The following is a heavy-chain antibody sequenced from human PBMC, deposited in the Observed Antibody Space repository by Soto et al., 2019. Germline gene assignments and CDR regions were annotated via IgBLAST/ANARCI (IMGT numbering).Heavy chain of an antibody. Sequence: ASVKVSCKASGYTFTSYGISWVRQAPGQGLEWMGWISAYNGNTNYAQKLQGRVTMTTDTSTSTAYMELRSLRSDDTAVYYCARDHLGGSGSHPSWGDGSAFDIWGQGTMVTVSS. V-gene: IGHV1-18*01. D-gene: IGHD3-10*01. CDR2: ISAYNGNT. CDR3: ARDHLGGSGSHPSWGDGSAFDI. J-gene: IGHJ3*02. CDR1: GYTFTSYG.